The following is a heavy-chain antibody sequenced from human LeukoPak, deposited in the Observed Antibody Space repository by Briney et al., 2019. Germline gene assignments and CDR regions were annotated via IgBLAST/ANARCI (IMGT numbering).Heavy chain of an antibody. CDR1: GGSISSSSYY. D-gene: IGHD5-24*01. V-gene: IGHV4-31*03. Sequence: PSETLSLTCTVSGGSISSSSYYWSWIRQHPGKGLEWIGYIYYSGSTYYNPSLKSRVTISVDTSKNQFSLKLSSVTAADTAVYYCASLRRDGYNIDYWGQGTPVTVSS. CDR3: ASLRRDGYNIDY. J-gene: IGHJ4*02. CDR2: IYYSGST.